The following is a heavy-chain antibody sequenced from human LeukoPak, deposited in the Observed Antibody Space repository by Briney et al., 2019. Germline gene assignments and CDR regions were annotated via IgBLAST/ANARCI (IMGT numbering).Heavy chain of an antibody. CDR3: AGDQYDTWSRRGNFDS. CDR2: IRLDGSEK. D-gene: IGHD3-3*01. J-gene: IGHJ4*02. Sequence: GGSLRLSCVASGFTFGKYWMSWVRQAPGKGLEWVANIRLDGSEKNYVDSVKGRFTISRDNTKNSLYLQMNSLRVEDTAVFYCAGDQYDTWSRRGNFDSWGQGTLVIVSS. CDR1: GFTFGKYW. V-gene: IGHV3-7*03.